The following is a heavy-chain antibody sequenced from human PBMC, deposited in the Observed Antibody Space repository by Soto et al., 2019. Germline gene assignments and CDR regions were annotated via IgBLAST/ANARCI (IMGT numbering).Heavy chain of an antibody. CDR3: ASESASSSWFDP. J-gene: IGHJ5*02. V-gene: IGHV1-69*02. Sequence: QVQLVQSGAEVKKPGSSVKVSCKASGGTFSSYTISWVRQAPGQGLEWMGRIIPILGIANYAQKFQGRVTITADKSTSTAYMELSSLRSDVTAVYYCASESASSSWFDPWGQGTLDTVSS. CDR1: GGTFSSYT. D-gene: IGHD6-6*01. CDR2: IIPILGIA.